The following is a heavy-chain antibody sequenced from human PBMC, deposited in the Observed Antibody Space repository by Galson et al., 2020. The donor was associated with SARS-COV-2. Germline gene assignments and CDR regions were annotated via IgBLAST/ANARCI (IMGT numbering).Heavy chain of an antibody. Sequence: GESLKISCAASGFTFSDYYMSWIRQAPGKGLEWVSYISSSGSTIYYADSVKGRFTISRDNAKNSLYLQMNSLRAEDTAVYYCASGLVLYFQHWGQGTLVTVSS. J-gene: IGHJ1*01. CDR3: ASGLVLYFQH. V-gene: IGHV3-11*01. D-gene: IGHD6-19*01. CDR1: GFTFSDYY. CDR2: ISSSGSTI.